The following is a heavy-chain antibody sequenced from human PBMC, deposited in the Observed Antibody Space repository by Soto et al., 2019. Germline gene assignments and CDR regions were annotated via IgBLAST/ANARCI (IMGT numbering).Heavy chain of an antibody. CDR1: GFTFSSYA. CDR2: ISYDGTNK. J-gene: IGHJ4*02. V-gene: IGHV3-30-3*01. D-gene: IGHD1-20*01. CDR3: ARDTSAVTGTTGDFDY. Sequence: GGSLRLSCAASGFTFSSYAMHWVRQAPGKGLEWVAVISYDGTNKNYADSVKGRFTISRDNSKKTLYLQMSSLRGEDTAVYYCARDTSAVTGTTGDFDYWGQGTLVTVSS.